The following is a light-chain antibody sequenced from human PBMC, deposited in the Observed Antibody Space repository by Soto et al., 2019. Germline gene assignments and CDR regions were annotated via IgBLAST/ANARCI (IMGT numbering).Light chain of an antibody. CDR1: QSVSSIY. CDR2: GAS. J-gene: IGKJ1*01. Sequence: EIVLTQSPGTLSLSPGERATLSCRASQSVSSIYLAWYQQKPGQAPRLLIYGASSRATGIPDRFSGSGSGKDFTLTISRLDPEDFAVYYCQQYGSSPPVTFGQGTKVEIK. CDR3: QQYGSSPPVT. V-gene: IGKV3-20*01.